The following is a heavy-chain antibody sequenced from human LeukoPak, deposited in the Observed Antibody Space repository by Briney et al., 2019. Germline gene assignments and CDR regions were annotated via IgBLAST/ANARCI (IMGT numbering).Heavy chain of an antibody. Sequence: GGSLRLSCAASGFTFSTYWMSWVRQAPGKGREGVANIKQDGSEKYYVDSVKRRFTISRDNAKNSLYLQMNSLRAEDTAMYYCARDSAGNDYWGQGTLVTVSS. V-gene: IGHV3-7*01. CDR1: GFTFSTYW. CDR2: IKQDGSEK. J-gene: IGHJ4*02. D-gene: IGHD6-13*01. CDR3: ARDSAGNDY.